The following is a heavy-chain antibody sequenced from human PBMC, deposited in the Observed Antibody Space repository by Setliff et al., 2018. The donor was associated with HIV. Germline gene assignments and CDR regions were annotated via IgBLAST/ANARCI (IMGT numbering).Heavy chain of an antibody. CDR3: AKTQTVITVYGPFDS. CDR1: GFTFSTYA. CDR2: ISGSGGSP. D-gene: IGHD4-4*01. J-gene: IGHJ4*02. V-gene: IGHV3-23*01. Sequence: GGSLRLSCAVSGFTFSTYAMSWVRQAPGKGLEWVSSISGSGGSPYYADSVKGRFTISRDNSKNTLYLQMNSLRAEDTAMYYCAKTQTVITVYGPFDSWGQGTPVTVSS.